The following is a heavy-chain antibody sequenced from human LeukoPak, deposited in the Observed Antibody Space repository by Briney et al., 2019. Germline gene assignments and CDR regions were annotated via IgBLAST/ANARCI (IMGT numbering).Heavy chain of an antibody. CDR3: ASPGDYYDSSGYHAAGAFDI. CDR1: GDSISSSSYY. CDR2: IYYSGST. Sequence: SETLSLTCTVSGDSISSSSYYWGWIRQPPGKGLEWIGSIYYSGSTYYNPSLKSRVTISVDTSKNQFSLKLSSVTAADTAVYYCASPGDYYDSSGYHAAGAFDIWGQGTMVTVSS. J-gene: IGHJ3*02. D-gene: IGHD3-22*01. V-gene: IGHV4-39*01.